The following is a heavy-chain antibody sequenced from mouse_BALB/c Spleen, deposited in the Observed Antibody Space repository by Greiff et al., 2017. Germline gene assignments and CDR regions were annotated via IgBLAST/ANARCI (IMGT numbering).Heavy chain of an antibody. V-gene: IGHV5-17*02. CDR3: ARSYRYDDASWFAY. CDR1: GFTFSSFG. Sequence: VQLKESGGGLVQPGGSRKLSCAASGFTFSSFGMHWVRQAPEKGLEWVAYISSGSSTIYYADTVKGRFTISRDNPKNTLFLQMTSLRSEDTAMYYCARSYRYDDASWFAYWGQGTLVTVSA. J-gene: IGHJ3*01. CDR2: ISSGSSTI. D-gene: IGHD2-14*01.